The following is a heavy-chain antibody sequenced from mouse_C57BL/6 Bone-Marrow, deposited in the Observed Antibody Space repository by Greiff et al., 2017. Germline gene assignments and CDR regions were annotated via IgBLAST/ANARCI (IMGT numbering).Heavy chain of an antibody. J-gene: IGHJ2*01. CDR3: ARGTMVTDY. V-gene: IGHV1-64*01. D-gene: IGHD2-2*01. CDR1: GYTFTSYW. Sequence: QVQLQQPGAELVKPGASVKLSCKASGYTFTSYWMHWVKQRPGQGLEWIGMIHPNSGSTNYNETFKSKATLTVDKSSSTAYMQLSSLTSEDSAVYYCARGTMVTDYWGQGTTLTVSS. CDR2: IHPNSGST.